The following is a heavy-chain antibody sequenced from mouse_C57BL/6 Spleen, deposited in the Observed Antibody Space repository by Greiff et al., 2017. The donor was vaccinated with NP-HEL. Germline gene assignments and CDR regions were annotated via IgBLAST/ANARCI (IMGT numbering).Heavy chain of an antibody. V-gene: IGHV1-55*01. Sequence: QVQLKQSGAELVKPGASVKMSCKASGYTFTSYWITWVKQRPGQGLEWIGDIYPGSGSTNYNEKFKSKATLTVDTSSSTAYMQLSSLTSEDSAVYYCARRGGYSNYFDYWGKGTTLTVSS. CDR2: IYPGSGST. CDR1: GYTFTSYW. CDR3: ARRGGYSNYFDY. D-gene: IGHD2-5*01. J-gene: IGHJ2*01.